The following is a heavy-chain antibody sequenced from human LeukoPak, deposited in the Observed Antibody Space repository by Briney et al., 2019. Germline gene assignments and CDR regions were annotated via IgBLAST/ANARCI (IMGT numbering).Heavy chain of an antibody. CDR3: AKARGTYYYDSGSSTFDY. Sequence: GGSLRLSCAASGFTFSSFAMSWVRQAPGRGLEWVSVISGTDDSTYWADSVKGRFTISRDNSKNTLYLQMNSLRAEDTAVYYCAKARGTYYYDSGSSTFDYWGQGTLVTVSS. J-gene: IGHJ4*02. V-gene: IGHV3-23*01. D-gene: IGHD3-10*01. CDR2: ISGTDDST. CDR1: GFTFSSFA.